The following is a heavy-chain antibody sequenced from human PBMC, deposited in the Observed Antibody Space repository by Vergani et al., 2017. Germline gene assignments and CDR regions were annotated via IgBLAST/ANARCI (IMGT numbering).Heavy chain of an antibody. J-gene: IGHJ4*02. CDR3: ARAHSGYDSSQGY. CDR2: ISSSSSYI. D-gene: IGHD5-12*01. V-gene: IGHV3-21*01. CDR1: VFPFRTSP. Sequence: EVQLVESGGGLVKPGGSLTLSCAASVFPFRTSPMHSLRQAPRKGLGWVSSISSSSSYIYYADSVKGRFTISRDNAKNSLYLQMNSLRAEDTAVYYCARAHSGYDSSQGYWGQGTLVTVSS.